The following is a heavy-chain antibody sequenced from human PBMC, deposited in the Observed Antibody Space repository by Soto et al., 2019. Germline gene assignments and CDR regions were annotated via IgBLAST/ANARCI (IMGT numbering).Heavy chain of an antibody. Sequence: EAQLLESGGGLVQPGGSLRLSCTASGFSFSDFAMSWVRQAPGKGPEWVSAISNTGSFTYYADSVKGRFTISRDNSKNTLDLQMDSLRAEDTAIYYCAKEVVIFTMIREWDFWGQGTLVTVSS. J-gene: IGHJ4*02. D-gene: IGHD3-10*01. V-gene: IGHV3-23*01. CDR3: AKEVVIFTMIREWDF. CDR2: ISNTGSFT. CDR1: GFSFSDFA.